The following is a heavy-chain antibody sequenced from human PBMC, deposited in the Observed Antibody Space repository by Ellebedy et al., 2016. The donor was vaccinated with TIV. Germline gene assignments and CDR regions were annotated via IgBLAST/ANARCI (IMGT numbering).Heavy chain of an antibody. Sequence: PSETLSLTCIVSGDSVSSGTYYWGWIRRPPGKGLEWIGTISYSGSLDYNPSLKSRVTISVDTSKNHLSLRLNSVTAADTAVYFCARQFEYYGSGSFYYWGQGTLVSVS. D-gene: IGHD3-10*01. CDR3: ARQFEYYGSGSFYY. V-gene: IGHV4-39*01. CDR1: GDSVSSGTYY. J-gene: IGHJ4*02. CDR2: ISYSGSL.